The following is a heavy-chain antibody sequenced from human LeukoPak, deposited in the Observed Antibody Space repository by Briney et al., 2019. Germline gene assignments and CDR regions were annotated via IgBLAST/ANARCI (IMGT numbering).Heavy chain of an antibody. Sequence: GGSLRLSCAASGFTFSSFDMHWVRQATGEGLEWVSAIGITGDTYYPDSVKGRFTISRENAKNSLYLQMNSLRAGDTAVYYCVRGYCSGGRCYGGFDYWGQGTLVTVSS. V-gene: IGHV3-13*04. CDR1: GFTFSSFD. CDR2: IGITGDT. D-gene: IGHD2-15*01. J-gene: IGHJ4*02. CDR3: VRGYCSGGRCYGGFDY.